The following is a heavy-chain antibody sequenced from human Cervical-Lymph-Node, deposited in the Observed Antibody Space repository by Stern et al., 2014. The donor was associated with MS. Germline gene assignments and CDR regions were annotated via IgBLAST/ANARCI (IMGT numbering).Heavy chain of an antibody. D-gene: IGHD2/OR15-2a*01. CDR2: IYHSGAS. J-gene: IGHJ2*01. CDR1: GGSVSSTNW. Sequence: QVQLQESGPGLVKPSGTLSLTCAVSGGSVSSTNWWSWVRQSPGKGLEWIGNIYHSGASNYRPSLRSRVSISPDNSKKHLSLHLTSVTAADTAVYYCARERQQYCNSEGCSYWYFDLWGRGTLVTVSS. CDR3: ARERQQYCNSEGCSYWYFDL. V-gene: IGHV4-4*02.